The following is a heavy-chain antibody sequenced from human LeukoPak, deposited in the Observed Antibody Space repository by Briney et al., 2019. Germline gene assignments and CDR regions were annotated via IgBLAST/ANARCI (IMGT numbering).Heavy chain of an antibody. CDR3: ARRVGSGSPRPYYYYYMDV. CDR2: INHSGST. J-gene: IGHJ6*03. CDR1: GGSFSGYY. Sequence: KTSETLSLTCAVYGGSFSGYYWSWIRQPPGKGLEWIGEINHSGSTNYNPSLKSRVTISVDTSKNQFSLKLSSVTAADTAVYYCARRVGSGSPRPYYYYYMDVWGKGTTVTISS. D-gene: IGHD3-10*01. V-gene: IGHV4-34*01.